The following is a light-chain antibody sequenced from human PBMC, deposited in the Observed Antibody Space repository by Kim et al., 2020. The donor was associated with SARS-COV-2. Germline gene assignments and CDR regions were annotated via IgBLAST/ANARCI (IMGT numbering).Light chain of an antibody. CDR2: RGT. CDR3: QQYINWPYT. V-gene: IGKV3-15*01. CDR1: QSVSDN. Sequence: PGERATLSCRAGQSVSDNLAWYQQKPGQTPRLLIFRGTTRAAGIPARFTASGSGTEFTLTITSLQSEDFAVYFCQQYINWPYTFGQGTKLEI. J-gene: IGKJ2*01.